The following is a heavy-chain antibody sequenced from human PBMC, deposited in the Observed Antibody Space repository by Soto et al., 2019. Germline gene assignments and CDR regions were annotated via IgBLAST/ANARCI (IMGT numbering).Heavy chain of an antibody. D-gene: IGHD6-13*01. CDR2: IGSHAGGT. Sequence: GGSLRLSCAASGFTFISYAMTWVRQSPGKGLEWVSSIGSHAGGTYYADSVKGRFAISRDNSKNMLYLQMNSLRVEDTAVYYCAGLDYSSSRYWGRGTLVTVSS. CDR3: AGLDYSSSRY. CDR1: GFTFISYA. V-gene: IGHV3-23*01. J-gene: IGHJ4*02.